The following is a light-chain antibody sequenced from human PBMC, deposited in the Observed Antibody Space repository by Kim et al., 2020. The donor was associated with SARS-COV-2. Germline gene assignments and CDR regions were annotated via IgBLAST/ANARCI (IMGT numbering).Light chain of an antibody. V-gene: IGKV1-5*01. Sequence: AAVGDRVTITCRASQSISSWSAWYQQKPGTAPKLLIFGASSLESGVPSRFSGSGSGTEFTLTISSLQPDDFATYYCQQYNTYPWTFGQGTKVDIK. CDR2: GAS. CDR3: QQYNTYPWT. CDR1: QSISSW. J-gene: IGKJ1*01.